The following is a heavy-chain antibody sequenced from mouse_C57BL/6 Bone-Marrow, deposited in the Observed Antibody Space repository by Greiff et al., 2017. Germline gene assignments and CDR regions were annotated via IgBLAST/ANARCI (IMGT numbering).Heavy chain of an antibody. D-gene: IGHD1-1*01. Sequence: EVQLVESGGGLVQPGGSMKLSCVASGFTFSNYWMNWVRQSPEKGLEWVAQIRLKSDNYATHYAESVKGRFTISRDDSKSSVYLQMNNLRAEDTGIYYCTGRGSSTSGVPYWYFDVWGTGTTVTVSS. J-gene: IGHJ1*03. CDR3: TGRGSSTSGVPYWYFDV. CDR2: IRLKSDNYAT. CDR1: GFTFSNYW. V-gene: IGHV6-3*01.